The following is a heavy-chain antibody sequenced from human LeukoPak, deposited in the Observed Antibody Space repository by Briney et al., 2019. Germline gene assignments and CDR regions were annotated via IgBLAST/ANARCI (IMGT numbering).Heavy chain of an antibody. CDR3: ARVRRDFRSSSGVVIMWDY. CDR1: GGSISSSFYH. V-gene: IGHV4-31*03. CDR2: IYYSGST. D-gene: IGHD3-3*01. J-gene: IGHJ4*02. Sequence: PSETLSLTCTVSGGSISSSFYHWGWIRQPPGKGLEWIGYIYYSGSTYYNPSLKSRVTISVDTSKNQFSLKLSSVTAADTAVYYCARVRRDFRSSSGVVIMWDYWGQGTLVTVSS.